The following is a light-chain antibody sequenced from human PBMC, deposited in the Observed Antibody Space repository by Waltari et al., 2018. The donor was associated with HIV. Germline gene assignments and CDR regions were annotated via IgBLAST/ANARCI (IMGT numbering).Light chain of an antibody. CDR1: SSNIGSNT. CDR3: AAWNDSLSGYV. Sequence: QSVLTQPPSASGTPGQRVAISCSGSSSNIGSNTITWYQQLSGTAPKLLINSNNQRPSGVPDRFSGSKSGTSGSLAINGLRSEDEADYYCAAWNDSLSGYVFGTGTKVTV. V-gene: IGLV1-44*01. CDR2: SNN. J-gene: IGLJ1*01.